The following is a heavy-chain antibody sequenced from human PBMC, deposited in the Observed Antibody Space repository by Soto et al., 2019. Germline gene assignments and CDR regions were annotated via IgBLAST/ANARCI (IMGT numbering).Heavy chain of an antibody. V-gene: IGHV4-39*07. CDR3: ARSDPYDNSGYYYYNSDYFDY. J-gene: IGHJ4*02. D-gene: IGHD3-22*01. CDR2: IYYSGST. CDR1: GGSISSSSYY. Sequence: SETLSLTCTVSGGSISSSSYYWGWIRQPPGKGLEWIGSIYYSGSTYYNPSLKSRVTISVDTSKNQFSLKLSSVTAADTAVYYCARSDPYDNSGYYYYNSDYFDYWGQGTLGTVSS.